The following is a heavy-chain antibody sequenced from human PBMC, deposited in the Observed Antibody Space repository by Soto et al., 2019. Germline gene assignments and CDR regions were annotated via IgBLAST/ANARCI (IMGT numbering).Heavy chain of an antibody. J-gene: IGHJ3*02. D-gene: IGHD5-18*01. CDR2: IRSKAYGGTT. V-gene: IGHV3-49*03. CDR1: GFTFGDYA. Sequence: LSLSFTASGFTFGDYAMSWFLQAPGKGLEWVGFIRSKAYGGTTEYAASVKGRFTILRDDSKSIAYLQMNSLKTEDTAVYYCTSSSVGYSYGYDGAFDIWGQGTMVTVSS. CDR3: TSSSVGYSYGYDGAFDI.